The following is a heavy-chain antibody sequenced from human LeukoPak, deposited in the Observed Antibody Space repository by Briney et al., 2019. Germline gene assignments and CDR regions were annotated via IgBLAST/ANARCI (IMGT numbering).Heavy chain of an antibody. J-gene: IGHJ4*01. CDR1: GFTFSSYG. Sequence: GGSLRLSCAASGFTFSSYGMHWVRQALGKGLEWVAFIRSDASNEYYADSVKGRFTISRDNSKNTLYLQMNSLRAEDTAVYYCARGRDYWGQGTPVTVSS. CDR2: IRSDASNE. CDR3: ARGRDY. V-gene: IGHV3-30*02.